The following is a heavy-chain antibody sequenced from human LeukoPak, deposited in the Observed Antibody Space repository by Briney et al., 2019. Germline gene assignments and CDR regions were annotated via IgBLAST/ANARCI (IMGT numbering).Heavy chain of an antibody. CDR1: GFSFSSYG. CDR2: MSGSDGST. CDR3: ARDRLELITMVRGVTGGQFDY. J-gene: IGHJ4*02. V-gene: IGHV3-23*01. Sequence: PGGSLRLSCAASGFSFSSYGMNWVRQAPGKGLEWISVMSGSDGSTYYVDSVKGRFTISRDNSKNTLFLQMNSLRAEDTAVYYCARDRLELITMVRGVTGGQFDYWGQGTLVTVSS. D-gene: IGHD3-10*01.